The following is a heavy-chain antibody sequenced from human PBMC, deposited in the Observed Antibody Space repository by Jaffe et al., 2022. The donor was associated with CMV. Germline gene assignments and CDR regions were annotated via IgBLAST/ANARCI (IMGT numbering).Heavy chain of an antibody. CDR3: ARGSKDYYDSSGYYYYYMDV. J-gene: IGHJ6*03. D-gene: IGHD3-22*01. CDR2: TRNKANSYTT. CDR1: GFTFSDHY. Sequence: EVQLVESGGGLVQPGGSLRLSCAASGFTFSDHYMDWVRQAPGKGLEWVGRTRNKANSYTTEYAASVKGRFTISRDDSKNSLYLQMNSLKTEDTAVYYCARGSKDYYDSSGYYYYYMDVWGKGTTVTVSS. V-gene: IGHV3-72*01.